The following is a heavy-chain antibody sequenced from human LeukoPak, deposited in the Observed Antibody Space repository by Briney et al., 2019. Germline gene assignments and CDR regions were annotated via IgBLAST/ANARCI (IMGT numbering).Heavy chain of an antibody. CDR2: IYYSGST. CDR1: GGSISSYY. J-gene: IGHJ3*02. Sequence: SETLSLTCTVSGGSISSYYWSWIRQPPGKGLEWIGYIYYSGSTNYNPSLKSRVTISVDTSKNHFSLKLSTVTAADTAVYYCARDVTFGAFDIWGQGTMVTVSS. CDR3: ARDVTFGAFDI. V-gene: IGHV4-59*01. D-gene: IGHD1-14*01.